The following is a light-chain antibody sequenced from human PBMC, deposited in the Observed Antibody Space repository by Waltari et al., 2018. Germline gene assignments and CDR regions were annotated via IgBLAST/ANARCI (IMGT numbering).Light chain of an antibody. V-gene: IGKV1-39*01. CDR1: QSISSY. CDR3: QQSYSTPTWT. J-gene: IGKJ1*01. Sequence: DIQITQPPSSLPASVGDSVTFPCRPSQSISSYLNWYQQKPGKAPKLLIYAASSLQSGVPSRFSGSGSGTDFTLTISSLQPEDFATYYCQQSYSTPTWTFGQGTKVEIK. CDR2: AAS.